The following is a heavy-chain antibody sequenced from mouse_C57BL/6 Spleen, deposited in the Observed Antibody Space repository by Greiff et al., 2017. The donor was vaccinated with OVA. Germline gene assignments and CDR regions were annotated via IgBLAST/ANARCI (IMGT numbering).Heavy chain of an antibody. CDR1: GYTFTSYW. CDR2: IDPSDSYT. D-gene: IGHD1-1*01. Sequence: QVQLQQPGAELVKPGASVKLSCKASGYTFTSYWMQWVKQRPGQGLEWIGEIDPSDSYTNYNQKFKGKATLTVDTSSSTAYMQLSSLTSEDSAVYYCARWSRGYGSSPWFAYWGQGTLVTVSA. CDR3: ARWSRGYGSSPWFAY. J-gene: IGHJ3*01. V-gene: IGHV1-50*01.